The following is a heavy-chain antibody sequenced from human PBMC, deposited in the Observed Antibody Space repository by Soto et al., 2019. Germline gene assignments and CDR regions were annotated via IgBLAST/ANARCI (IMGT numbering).Heavy chain of an antibody. CDR1: GFTFSSYA. Sequence: QVQLVESGGGVVQPGRSLRLSCAASGFTFSSYAMHWVRQAPGKGLEWVAVISYDGSNKYYADSVKGRFTISRDNSKNTLYLQMNSLRAEDTAVYYCARVGVGATSINFDYWGQGTLVTVSS. J-gene: IGHJ4*02. D-gene: IGHD1-26*01. V-gene: IGHV3-30-3*01. CDR3: ARVGVGATSINFDY. CDR2: ISYDGSNK.